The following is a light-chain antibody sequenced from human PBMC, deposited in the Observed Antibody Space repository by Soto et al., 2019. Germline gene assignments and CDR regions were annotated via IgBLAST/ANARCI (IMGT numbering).Light chain of an antibody. CDR2: EVS. J-gene: IGLJ1*01. V-gene: IGLV2-14*01. CDR3: SSYTSSSTDV. Sequence: QSALTQPASVSGSPGQSITISCTGTSCVVGGYNYVSWYQQHPAKAPKLMIYEVSNRPSGVSNRFSGSKSGNTASLTISGLQAEDEADYYCSSYTSSSTDVFGTGTKLTVL. CDR1: SCVVGGYNY.